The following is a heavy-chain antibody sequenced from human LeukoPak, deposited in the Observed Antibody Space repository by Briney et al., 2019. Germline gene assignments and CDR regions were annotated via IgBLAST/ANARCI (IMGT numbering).Heavy chain of an antibody. J-gene: IGHJ4*02. V-gene: IGHV3-11*04. D-gene: IGHD2-8*01. CDR2: ISSDGNTE. Sequence: GGSLRLSCAASEFTVSSNYMSWVRQAPGKGLEWVSHISSDGNTESYVDAPRGRFTMSRDNAKNSLFLLINSLRVEDTAVYYCARDSVNGPFVISLDLWGQGALVTVSS. CDR3: ARDSVNGPFVISLDL. CDR1: EFTVSSNY.